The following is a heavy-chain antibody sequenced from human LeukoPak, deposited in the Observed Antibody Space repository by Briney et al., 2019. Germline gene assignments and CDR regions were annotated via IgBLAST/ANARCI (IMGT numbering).Heavy chain of an antibody. Sequence: PGGSLRLSCAASGFTFSSYAMSWVRQAPGKGLVWVSRINSDGSSTNYADSVKGRFTISRDNAKNTLSLQMNSLRAEDTAVYYCAKDRWVAGHYGMDVWGQGTTVTVSS. D-gene: IGHD6-13*01. J-gene: IGHJ6*02. CDR1: GFTFSSYA. CDR3: AKDRWVAGHYGMDV. V-gene: IGHV3-74*01. CDR2: INSDGSST.